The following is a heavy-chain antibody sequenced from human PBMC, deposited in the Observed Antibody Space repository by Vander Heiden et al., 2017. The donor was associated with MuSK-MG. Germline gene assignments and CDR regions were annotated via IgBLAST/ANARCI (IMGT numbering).Heavy chain of an antibody. D-gene: IGHD3-10*01. CDR3: AKGGHYDGSGSDA. J-gene: IGHJ5*02. V-gene: IGHV3-23*04. CDR1: EFNFSSIA. CDR2: ISGSGGST. Sequence: EVQLVESGGGLVLPGESLGLSCAASEFNFSSIAMSRVRQGPGKGLVWVSAISGSGGSTSYADPGKGRFTISRDNSKNTMYPQMNRLGAEDTAVYYCAKGGHYDGSGSDAWGQGTLVTVSS.